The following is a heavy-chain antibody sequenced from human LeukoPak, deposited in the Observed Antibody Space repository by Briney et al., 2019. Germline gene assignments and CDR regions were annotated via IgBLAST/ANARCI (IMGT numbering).Heavy chain of an antibody. J-gene: IGHJ4*02. D-gene: IGHD2-2*01. CDR1: GASISRYY. CDR2: IYNSETT. CDR3: AGGGYCSSSSCFAPLFDW. Sequence: ETESLTCTVSGASISRYYWSWIRQSPGKGLEWIGYIYNSETTNYNPSLKSRVAMSLYTSRSQFSLRLRSVTAADTALYFCAGGGYCSSSSCFAPLFDWWGRGTLVTVSS. V-gene: IGHV4-59*01.